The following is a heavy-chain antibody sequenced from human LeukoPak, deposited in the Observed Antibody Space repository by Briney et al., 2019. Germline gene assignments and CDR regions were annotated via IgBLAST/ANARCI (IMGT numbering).Heavy chain of an antibody. CDR1: GYSFTSYW. CDR3: ARRTDYDFWSGYYPYYFDY. CDR2: IYPGDSDT. Sequence: GESLKISCKGSGYSFTSYWIGWVRQMPGKGLGWMGIIYPGDSDTRYSPSFQGQVTISADKSISTAYLQWSSLKASDTAMYYCARRTDYDFWSGYYPYYFDYWGQGTLVTVSS. V-gene: IGHV5-51*01. J-gene: IGHJ4*02. D-gene: IGHD3-3*01.